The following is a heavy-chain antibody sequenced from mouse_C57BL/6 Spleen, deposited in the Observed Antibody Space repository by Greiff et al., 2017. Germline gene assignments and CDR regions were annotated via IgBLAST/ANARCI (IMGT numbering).Heavy chain of an antibody. J-gene: IGHJ3*01. Sequence: QVQLKQPGAELVMPGASVKLSCKASGYTFTSYWMHWVKQRPGQGLEWIGEIDPSDSYTNYNQKFKGKSTLTVDKSSSTAYMQLSSLTSEDSAVYYCARGGLTVVFAYWGQGTLVTVAA. D-gene: IGHD2-13*01. CDR3: ARGGLTVVFAY. CDR1: GYTFTSYW. V-gene: IGHV1-69*01. CDR2: IDPSDSYT.